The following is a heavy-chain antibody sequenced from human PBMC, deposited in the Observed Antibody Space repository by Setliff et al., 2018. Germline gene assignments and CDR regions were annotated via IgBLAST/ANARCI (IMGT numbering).Heavy chain of an antibody. V-gene: IGHV1-2*04. CDR1: GGTFSSYA. CDR3: ARRRCYYDSSGYRWGGFYFDY. D-gene: IGHD3-22*01. CDR2: INPNSGGT. J-gene: IGHJ4*02. Sequence: ASVKVSCKASGGTFSSYAISWVRQAPGQGLEWMGWINPNSGGTNYAQKFQGWVTMTRDTSISTAYMELSRLRSDDTAVYYCARRRCYYDSSGYRWGGFYFDYWGQGTLVTVSS.